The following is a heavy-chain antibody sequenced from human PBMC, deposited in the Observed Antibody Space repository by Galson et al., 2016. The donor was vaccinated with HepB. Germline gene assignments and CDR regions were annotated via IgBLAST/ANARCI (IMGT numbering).Heavy chain of an antibody. D-gene: IGHD3-22*01. CDR1: GGTFSSHD. CDR2: IIPLFGRV. J-gene: IGHJ4*02. Sequence: SVKVSCKASGGTFSSHDISWVRQAPGQGLEWLGGIIPLFGRVSYGQKFQGRVTIVADTSTNTVYMELTALRHEDTAVYYCARAGRDSSSGDFFRLWGQGTLVTVSS. V-gene: IGHV1-69*06. CDR3: ARAGRDSSSGDFFRL.